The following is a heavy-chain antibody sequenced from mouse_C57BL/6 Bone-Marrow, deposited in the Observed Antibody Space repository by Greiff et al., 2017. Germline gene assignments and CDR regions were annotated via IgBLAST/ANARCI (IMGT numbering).Heavy chain of an antibody. CDR1: GYSITSGYD. CDR2: ISYSGST. J-gene: IGHJ3*01. D-gene: IGHD2-10*02. CDR3: AREGYGNYAWFAY. Sequence: EVQLVESGPGMVKPSQSLSLTCTVTGYSITSGYDWHWIRHFPGNKLEWMGYISYSGSTNYNPSLKSRISITHDTSKNHFFLKLNSVTTEDTATYYCAREGYGNYAWFAYWGQGTLVTVSA. V-gene: IGHV3-1*01.